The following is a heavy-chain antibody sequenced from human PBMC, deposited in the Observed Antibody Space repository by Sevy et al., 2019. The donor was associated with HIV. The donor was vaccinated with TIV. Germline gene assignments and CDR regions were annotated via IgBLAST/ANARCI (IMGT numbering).Heavy chain of an antibody. CDR2: IRYDGSNK. D-gene: IGHD6-19*01. J-gene: IGHJ6*02. CDR1: GFTFSSYG. Sequence: GGSLRLSCAASGFTFSSYGMHWVRQAPGKGLEWVAFIRYDGSNKYYADSVKGRFTISRDNSKNTLYLQMNSLRAEDTAVYYCARALAVAGTEVYYYYYYGMDVWGQGTTVTVSS. CDR3: ARALAVAGTEVYYYYYYGMDV. V-gene: IGHV3-30*02.